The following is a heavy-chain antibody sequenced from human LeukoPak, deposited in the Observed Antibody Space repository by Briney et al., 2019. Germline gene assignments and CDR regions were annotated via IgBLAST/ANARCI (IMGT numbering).Heavy chain of an antibody. V-gene: IGHV1-2*02. J-gene: IGHJ5*02. Sequence: ASVKVSCKASGYTFTGYYIHWVRQAPGQGLECVGWINPDSGGTNYAQKFQGRVTMTRDTSISTAYMELSRLRSDDTAVYYCARGGSGSYFSWLDPWGQGTLVTVSS. CDR3: ARGGSGSYFSWLDP. CDR1: GYTFTGYY. CDR2: INPDSGGT. D-gene: IGHD3-10*01.